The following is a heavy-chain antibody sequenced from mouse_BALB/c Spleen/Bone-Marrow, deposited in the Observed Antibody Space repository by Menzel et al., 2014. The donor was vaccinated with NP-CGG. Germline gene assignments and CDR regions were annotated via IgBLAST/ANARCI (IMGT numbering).Heavy chain of an antibody. D-gene: IGHD2-2*01. V-gene: IGHV5-12-1*01. CDR3: ARQRGYAYAMDY. CDR1: GFAFSGYD. CDR2: ISSGGSNT. Sequence: EVKLVESGGGLVKPGGSLKLSCAASGFAFSGYDMSWVRQTPEKRLEWVAYISSGGSNTYYPDTVKGRFTISRDNAKNTLYLQMNRPKSEDTAMYYCARQRGYAYAMDYWGQGTSVTVSS. J-gene: IGHJ4*01.